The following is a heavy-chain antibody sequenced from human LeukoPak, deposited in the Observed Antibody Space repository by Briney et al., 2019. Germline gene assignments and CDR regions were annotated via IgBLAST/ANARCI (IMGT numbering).Heavy chain of an antibody. V-gene: IGHV3-30*02. Sequence: GGSLRLSCAAPGFTFSSYGMHWVRQAPGKGLEWVAFIRYDGSNKYYADSVKGRFTISRDNSKNTLYLQMNSLRAEDTAVYYCAKSFGVVIDYYYYYMDVWGKGTTVTVSS. D-gene: IGHD3-3*01. J-gene: IGHJ6*03. CDR3: AKSFGVVIDYYYYYMDV. CDR1: GFTFSSYG. CDR2: IRYDGSNK.